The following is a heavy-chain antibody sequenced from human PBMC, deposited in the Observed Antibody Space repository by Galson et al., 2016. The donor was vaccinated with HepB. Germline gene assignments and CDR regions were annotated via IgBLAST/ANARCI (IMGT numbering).Heavy chain of an antibody. V-gene: IGHV1-8*01. CDR1: GYTFTSYD. CDR2: MNPNSGNT. CDR3: ARGGIFNSRTTLFGMDV. D-gene: IGHD1-14*01. Sequence: SVKVSCKASGYTFTSYDINWVRQAAGQGLEWMGWMNPNSGNTGYAQEFRGRVTMTRNVSTSTAYMELNSLRSEDTAVYYCARGGIFNSRTTLFGMDVWGQGTTVTVSS. J-gene: IGHJ6*02.